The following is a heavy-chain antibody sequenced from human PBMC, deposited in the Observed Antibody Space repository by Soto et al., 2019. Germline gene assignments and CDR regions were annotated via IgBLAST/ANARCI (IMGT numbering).Heavy chain of an antibody. D-gene: IGHD3-22*01. Sequence: QVQLVQSGAEVKKPGASVKVSCKASGYTFTGYYMHWVRQAPGQGLAWMGWINPNSGVTNYAQKFQGRVTMTRDTSISTAYMELSRLRSDDTAVYYCAPRYYYDSSAFDYWGQGTLVTVSS. CDR2: INPNSGVT. V-gene: IGHV1-2*02. CDR3: APRYYYDSSAFDY. J-gene: IGHJ4*01. CDR1: GYTFTGYY.